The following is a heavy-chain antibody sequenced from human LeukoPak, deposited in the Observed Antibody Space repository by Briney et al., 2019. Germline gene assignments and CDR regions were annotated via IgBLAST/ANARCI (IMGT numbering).Heavy chain of an antibody. Sequence: GGSLRLSCVASGYSFSSYGMHWVRQAPGKGLEWISGINNYGGGMTYADSVKGRFTISRDNTKNSVYLQMSSLRSEDTAMYHCAVSPRTPVSAWGQVTLVTVSS. V-gene: IGHV3-48*04. CDR2: INNYGGGM. CDR1: GYSFSSYG. J-gene: IGHJ1*01. D-gene: IGHD5/OR15-5a*01. CDR3: AVSPRTPVSA.